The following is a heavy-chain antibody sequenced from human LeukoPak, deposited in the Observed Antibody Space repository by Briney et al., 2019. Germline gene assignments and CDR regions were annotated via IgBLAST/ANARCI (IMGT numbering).Heavy chain of an antibody. J-gene: IGHJ4*02. Sequence: HPGGSLRLSCAASGFTLSSYAMSWVRQAPGKGLEWVSAISGSGGSTYYADSVKGRFTISRDNSKNTLYLQMNGLRAEDTAVYYCAKAPYSSSSSFDYWGQGTLVTVSS. D-gene: IGHD6-6*01. CDR3: AKAPYSSSSSFDY. CDR2: ISGSGGST. V-gene: IGHV3-23*01. CDR1: GFTLSSYA.